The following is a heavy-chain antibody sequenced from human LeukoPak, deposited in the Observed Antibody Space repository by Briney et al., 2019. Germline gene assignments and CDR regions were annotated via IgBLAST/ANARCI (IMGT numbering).Heavy chain of an antibody. CDR3: ARGIESYGDYGY. J-gene: IGHJ4*02. Sequence: PSETLSLTCTVSGGSISGSYWSWIRQPSGKGLEWIAYMYNSGSTNYNPSLKSRVTISIDTSKNQFSLKLSSLTAADTAIYYCARGIESYGDYGYWGQGILVTVSS. CDR1: GGSISGSY. D-gene: IGHD4-17*01. CDR2: MYNSGST. V-gene: IGHV4-59*01.